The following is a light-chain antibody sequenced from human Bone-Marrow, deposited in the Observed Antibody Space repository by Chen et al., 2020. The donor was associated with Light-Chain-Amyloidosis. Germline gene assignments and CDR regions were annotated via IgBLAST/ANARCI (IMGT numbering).Light chain of an antibody. CDR3: QQYFAPPLT. V-gene: IGKV4-1*01. CDR1: QSIFYSSTNKNY. CDR2: WTS. Sequence: DIVMTQSPDSLAVSLGARALINCKSSQSIFYSSTNKNYLAWYQQKAGQPPKLLISWTSTRQSGVPDRFRGSGSGTDFTLTISSLQAEDVAVYFCQQYFAPPLTFGGGTKVEIK. J-gene: IGKJ4*01.